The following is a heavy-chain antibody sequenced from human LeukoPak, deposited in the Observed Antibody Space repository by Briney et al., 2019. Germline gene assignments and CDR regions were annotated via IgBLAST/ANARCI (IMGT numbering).Heavy chain of an antibody. D-gene: IGHD4-23*01. CDR1: GFTFSSYW. CDR3: ARETTVVTDTAWFDP. J-gene: IGHJ5*02. Sequence: GGSLRLSCAASGFTFSSYWMSWVRQAPGKGLEWVANIKQDGSEKYYVDSVKGRFTISRDNAKNSLYLQMNSLRAEDTAVYYCARETTVVTDTAWFDPWGQGTLVTVSS. V-gene: IGHV3-7*01. CDR2: IKQDGSEK.